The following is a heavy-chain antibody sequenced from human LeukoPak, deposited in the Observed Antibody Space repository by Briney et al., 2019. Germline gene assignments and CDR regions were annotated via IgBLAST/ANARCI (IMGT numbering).Heavy chain of an antibody. CDR1: GFTFSSYA. CDR3: AKSLDIVEVPAAVLFDY. D-gene: IGHD2-2*03. V-gene: IGHV3-23*01. J-gene: IGHJ4*02. Sequence: PGGSLRLSCAASGFTFSSYAMSWVRQAPGKGLEWVSAISGSGGSTYYADSVKGRFTISRDNSKNTLYLQMNSLRAEDTAVYYCAKSLDIVEVPAAVLFDYWGQGTLVTVSS. CDR2: ISGSGGST.